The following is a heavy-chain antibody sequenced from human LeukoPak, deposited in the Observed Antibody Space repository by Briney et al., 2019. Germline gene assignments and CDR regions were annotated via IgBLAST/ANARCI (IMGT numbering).Heavy chain of an antibody. D-gene: IGHD6-19*01. V-gene: IGHV3-30*03. Sequence: GGSLRLSCAASGFTLSSYGMHWVRQGPGKGLEWEAFILYDGRNKYYGDSVKGRFTISRDNSKNTLYLQMNNLTLEDTAVYYCARDRSGWYKDAFDIWGQGTMVTVSS. CDR3: ARDRSGWYKDAFDI. CDR1: GFTLSSYG. J-gene: IGHJ3*02. CDR2: ILYDGRNK.